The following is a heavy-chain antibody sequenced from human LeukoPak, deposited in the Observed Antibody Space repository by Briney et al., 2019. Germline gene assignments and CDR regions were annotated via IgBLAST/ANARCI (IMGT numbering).Heavy chain of an antibody. D-gene: IGHD5-18*01. J-gene: IGHJ4*02. CDR3: ARGHTTMVTSHFDS. CDR1: GFTFSTFR. V-gene: IGHV3-74*01. CDR2: INVDGSNT. Sequence: LAGGSLRLSCAASGFTFSTFRLHWVRQAPGKGLVWVSRINVDGSNTSYADSVKGRFTISRDNAENTLYLQMNSLRAEDTAVYYCARGHTTMVTSHFDSWGQGTLVTVSS.